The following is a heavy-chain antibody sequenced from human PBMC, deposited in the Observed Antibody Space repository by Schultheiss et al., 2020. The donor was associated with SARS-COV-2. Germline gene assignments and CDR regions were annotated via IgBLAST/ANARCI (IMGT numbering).Heavy chain of an antibody. CDR2: IYPGDSDT. J-gene: IGHJ4*02. D-gene: IGHD3-10*01. V-gene: IGHV5-51*01. Sequence: GESLKISCKGSGYSFTSYWIGWVRQMPGKGLEWMGIIYPGDSDTRYSPSFQGQVTISADKSISTAYLQWSSLKASDTAMYYCAITMVRGVRVGSHFDYWGQGTLVTVSS. CDR1: GYSFTSYW. CDR3: AITMVRGVRVGSHFDY.